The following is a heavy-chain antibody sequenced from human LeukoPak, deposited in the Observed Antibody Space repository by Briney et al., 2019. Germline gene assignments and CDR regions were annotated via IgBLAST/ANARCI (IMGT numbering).Heavy chain of an antibody. CDR1: GYTFTIYG. CDR3: ARVCRGGYCSSTSSFDY. Sequence: ASVKVSFKASGYTFTIYGISWVRQAPGQGLEWMGWISAYNGNTNYAQKLQGRVTMTTDTSTSTAYMELRSLRSDDTAVYYCARVCRGGYCSSTSSFDYWGQGTLVTVSS. D-gene: IGHD2-2*01. CDR2: ISAYNGNT. J-gene: IGHJ4*02. V-gene: IGHV1-18*01.